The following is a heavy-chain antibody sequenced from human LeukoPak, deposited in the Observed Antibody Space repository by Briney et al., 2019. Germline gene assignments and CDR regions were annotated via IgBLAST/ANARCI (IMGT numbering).Heavy chain of an antibody. J-gene: IGHJ4*02. CDR3: ARLEWELPRGGWYFDY. CDR1: GGSISSYY. CDR2: IYYSGST. V-gene: IGHV4-59*08. Sequence: SETLSLTCTVSGGSISSYYWSWIRQPPGKGLEWIGYIYYSGSTNYNPSLKSRVTISVDTSKNQFSLKLSSVTAADTAVYYCARLEWELPRGGWYFDYWGQGTLVTVSS. D-gene: IGHD1-26*01.